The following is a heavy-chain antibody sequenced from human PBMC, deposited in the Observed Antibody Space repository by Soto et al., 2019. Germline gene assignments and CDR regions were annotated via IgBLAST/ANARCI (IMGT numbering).Heavy chain of an antibody. CDR2: VYFSGNT. CDR3: GSVRPSGYVLS. J-gene: IGHJ5*02. V-gene: IGHV4-59*01. CDR1: GGSLSSYY. D-gene: IGHD6-25*01. Sequence: SETLSLTCTVSGGSLSSYYWTWIRQSPGKGLEWIGYVYFSGNTNYNPSLKSRVTISTDTSKNQFSLRLASVTAADTASYYCGSVRPSGYVLSWGQGTLVTVSS.